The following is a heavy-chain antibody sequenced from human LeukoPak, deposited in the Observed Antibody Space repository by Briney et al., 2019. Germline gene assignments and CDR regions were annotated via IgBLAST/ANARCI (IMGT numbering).Heavy chain of an antibody. CDR2: IDHSGST. CDR1: GGSISGYY. D-gene: IGHD3-10*01. CDR3: ARSITMVRGDYDY. V-gene: IGHV4-59*12. Sequence: PSETLSLTCTVSGGSISGYYWSWIRQPPGKGLEWIGCIDHSGSTYYNPSLKSRVTISVDTSKNQFSLKLSSVTAADTAVYYCARSITMVRGDYDYWGQGTLVTVSS. J-gene: IGHJ4*02.